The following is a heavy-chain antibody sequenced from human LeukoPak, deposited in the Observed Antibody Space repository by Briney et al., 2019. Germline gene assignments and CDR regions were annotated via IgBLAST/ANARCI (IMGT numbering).Heavy chain of an antibody. V-gene: IGHV3-64*01. CDR3: AREYCIGGNCQYYFDY. CDR2: ISSNGGGP. J-gene: IGHJ4*02. D-gene: IGHD2-15*01. CDR1: GFTFSSYA. Sequence: GGSLRLSCAASGFTFSSYAMHWVRQAPGKGLEYVSAISSNGGGPYYANSVKGRFTISRDNSKNTLYLQMSSLRAEDMAVYYCAREYCIGGNCQYYFDYWGQGTLVTVSS.